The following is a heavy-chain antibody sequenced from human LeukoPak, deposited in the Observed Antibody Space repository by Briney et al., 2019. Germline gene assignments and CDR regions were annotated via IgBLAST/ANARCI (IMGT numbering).Heavy chain of an antibody. CDR3: ARDRGYLITFDY. V-gene: IGHV1-2*02. J-gene: IGHJ4*02. D-gene: IGHD1-20*01. CDR2: INPNSGGT. Sequence: ASVKVSCKASGYTFTGYYMHWVRQAPGQGLEWMGWINPNSGGTNYAQKFQGRVTMTRDTSISTAYMELSRLRSDDTAVYYCARDRGYLITFDYWGQGTLVTVSS. CDR1: GYTFTGYY.